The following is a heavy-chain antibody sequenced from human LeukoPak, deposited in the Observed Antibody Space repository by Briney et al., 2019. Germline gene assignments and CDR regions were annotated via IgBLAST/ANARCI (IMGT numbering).Heavy chain of an antibody. D-gene: IGHD2-15*01. V-gene: IGHV3-23*01. CDR1: GFTFSSYA. Sequence: GGSLRLSCAASGFTFSSYAMSWVRQAPGKGLEWVSAISGSGGRTYYADSVKGRFTISRDNSRDTLFLQMDSLRAEDTAVYYCAKIRSEVVVAATNYWGQGTLVGVSS. J-gene: IGHJ4*02. CDR2: ISGSGGRT. CDR3: AKIRSEVVVAATNY.